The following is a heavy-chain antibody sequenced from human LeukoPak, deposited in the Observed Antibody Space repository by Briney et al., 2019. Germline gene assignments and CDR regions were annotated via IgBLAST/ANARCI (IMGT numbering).Heavy chain of an antibody. CDR1: GFTFSDYY. D-gene: IGHD1-26*01. J-gene: IGHJ5*02. Sequence: GGSLRLSCAASGFTFSDYYMSWIRQAPGKGLEWVSYISSSSSYTNYADSVKGRFTISRDNAKNSLYLQMNSLRAEDTAVYYCARDRSSDDEGWFDPWGQGTLVTVSS. CDR3: ARDRSSDDEGWFDP. V-gene: IGHV3-11*05. CDR2: ISSSSSYT.